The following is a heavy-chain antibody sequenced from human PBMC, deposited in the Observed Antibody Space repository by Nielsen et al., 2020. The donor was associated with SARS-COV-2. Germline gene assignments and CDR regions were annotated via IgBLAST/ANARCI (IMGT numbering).Heavy chain of an antibody. CDR3: ASIVVVPGGMDV. J-gene: IGHJ6*02. V-gene: IGHV1-2*06. D-gene: IGHD2-2*01. CDR2: INPNSGDT. CDR1: GYTFTSYA. Sequence: ASVKVSCKASGYTFTSYAMHWVRQAPGQGLEWMGRINPNSGDTNYAQNFQGRVTMTRDTSISTAYMELSRLRSDDTAVYYCASIVVVPGGMDVWGQGTTVTVSS.